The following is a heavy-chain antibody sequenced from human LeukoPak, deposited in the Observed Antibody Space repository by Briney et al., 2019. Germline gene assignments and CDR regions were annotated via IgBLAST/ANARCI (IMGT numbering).Heavy chain of an antibody. CDR3: ARDSRYGDYNWFDP. CDR1: GGSISSYY. V-gene: IGHV4-59*01. D-gene: IGHD4-17*01. J-gene: IGHJ5*02. Sequence: PSETLSLTCTVSGGSISSYYWSWIRQPPGRGLEWIGYIYYSGSTNYNPSLKSRVTISSDTSKNQFSLKLSSVTAADTAVYYCARDSRYGDYNWFDPWGQGTLATVSS. CDR2: IYYSGST.